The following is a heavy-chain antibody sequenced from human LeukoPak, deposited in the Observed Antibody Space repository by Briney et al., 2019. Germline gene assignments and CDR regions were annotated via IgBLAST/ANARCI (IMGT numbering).Heavy chain of an antibody. Sequence: GGSLRLSCAASGFTFSSYDMHWVRQPTGKGLEWVSAIGTAGDTYYSHSVKGRFTISRENAKNSLYLHMNSLSAGDTAVYYCAREGSYDSSGYYPLDAFDIWGQGTMVTVSS. CDR2: IGTAGDT. V-gene: IGHV3-13*01. CDR3: AREGSYDSSGYYPLDAFDI. J-gene: IGHJ3*02. D-gene: IGHD3-22*01. CDR1: GFTFSSYD.